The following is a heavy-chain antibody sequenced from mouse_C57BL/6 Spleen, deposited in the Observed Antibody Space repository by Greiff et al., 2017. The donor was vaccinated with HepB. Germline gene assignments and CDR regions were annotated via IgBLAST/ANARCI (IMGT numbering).Heavy chain of an antibody. CDR2: VYPGSGST. J-gene: IGHJ3*01. D-gene: IGHD6-2*01. CDR1: GYTFTSYW. V-gene: IGHV1-55*01. Sequence: QVQLQQPGAERVKPGASAKVSCKASGYTFTSYWLTWVTERPGQGLEWIGDVYPGSGSTNYNEKFTSKATLNVVTSYSTAYMQISSRTSEVSAVYYCARVTVLRSSPYWGQGTLVTVSA. CDR3: ARVTVLRSSPY.